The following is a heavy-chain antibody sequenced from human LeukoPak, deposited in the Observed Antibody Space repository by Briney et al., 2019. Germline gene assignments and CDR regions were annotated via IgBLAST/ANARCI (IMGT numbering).Heavy chain of an antibody. D-gene: IGHD6-13*01. V-gene: IGHV1-2*06. CDR2: INPNSGGT. J-gene: IGHJ4*02. CDR1: GGTFSSYA. CDR3: ASLSTDSSSWFDY. Sequence: ASVKVSCKASGGTFSSYAISWVRQAPGQGLEWMGRINPNSGGTNYAQKFQGRVTMTRDTSISTAYMELSGLRSDDTAVYYCASLSTDSSSWFDYWGQGTLVTVSS.